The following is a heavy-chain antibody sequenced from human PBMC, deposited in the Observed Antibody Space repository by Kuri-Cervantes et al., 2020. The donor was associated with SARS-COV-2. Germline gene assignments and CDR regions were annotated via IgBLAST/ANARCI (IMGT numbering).Heavy chain of an antibody. CDR2: ISYDGSNK. CDR1: GFTFSSYA. CDR3: ARDDGYCSSTSCYSYPLDAFDI. D-gene: IGHD2-2*01. Sequence: GGSLGLSCAASGFTFSSYAMHWVRQAPGKGLEWVAVISYDGSNKYYADSVKGRFTISRDNSKNTLYLQMNSLRAEDTAVYYCARDDGYCSSTSCYSYPLDAFDIWGQGTMVTVSS. J-gene: IGHJ3*02. V-gene: IGHV3-30-3*01.